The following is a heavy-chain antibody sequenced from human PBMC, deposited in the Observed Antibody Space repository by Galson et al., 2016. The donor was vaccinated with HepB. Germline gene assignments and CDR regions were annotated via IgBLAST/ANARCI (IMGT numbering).Heavy chain of an antibody. Sequence: QSGAEVKKPGESLKISCKDSGYRFTNYWIGWVRQMPGKGLEWMGIMYVGPSITRYSPSFQGQVTMSADKTINTAYLQWSSLKASDTAMYYCSKALDGTFYFDKWGQGTLVTASS. D-gene: IGHD2/OR15-2a*01. CDR1: GYRFTNYW. CDR2: MYVGPSIT. V-gene: IGHV5-51*01. J-gene: IGHJ4*02. CDR3: SKALDGTFYFDK.